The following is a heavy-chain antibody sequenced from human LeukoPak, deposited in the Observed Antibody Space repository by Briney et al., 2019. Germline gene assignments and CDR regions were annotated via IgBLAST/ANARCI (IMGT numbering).Heavy chain of an antibody. D-gene: IGHD7-27*01. Sequence: GGPLNLPCPASGFTFSNYAMSGVPKAPGKGLEWVSGISGSGGSTYYAASVKGRFTISRDNSKNTLYLQMNSLRVEDTAVYYCAKTGGPWDWGQGTLVTVSS. CDR1: GFTFSNYA. V-gene: IGHV3-23*01. J-gene: IGHJ4*02. CDR3: AKTGGPWD. CDR2: ISGSGGST.